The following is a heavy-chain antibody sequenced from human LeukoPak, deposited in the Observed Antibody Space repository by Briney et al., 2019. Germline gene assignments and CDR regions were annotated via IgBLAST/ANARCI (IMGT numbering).Heavy chain of an antibody. CDR1: GFILGEYA. J-gene: IGHJ3*02. CDR2: LSWNSASL. D-gene: IGHD2-15*01. Sequence: PGGSLRLSCAASGFILGEYAMHWVRQAPGKGLEWVSGLSWNSASLDYVDSVKGRFTISRDNAKNSLYLQMNSLRAEDTALYYCAKGRGGSRKFDAFDIWGQGTMVTVSS. CDR3: AKGRGGSRKFDAFDI. V-gene: IGHV3-9*01.